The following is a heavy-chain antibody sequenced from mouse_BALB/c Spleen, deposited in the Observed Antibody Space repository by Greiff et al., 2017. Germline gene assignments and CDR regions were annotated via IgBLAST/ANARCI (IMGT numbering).Heavy chain of an antibody. CDR1: GFTFSSYA. CDR3: ARAGLSYYGNYDY. Sequence: DVMLVESGGGLVKPGGSLKLSCAASGFTFSSYAMSWVRQTPEKRLEWVASISSGGSTYYPDSVKGRFTISRDNARNILYLQMSSLRSEDTAMYYCARAGLSYYGNYDYWGQGTTLTVSS. J-gene: IGHJ2*01. CDR2: ISSGGST. V-gene: IGHV5-6-5*01. D-gene: IGHD2-10*01.